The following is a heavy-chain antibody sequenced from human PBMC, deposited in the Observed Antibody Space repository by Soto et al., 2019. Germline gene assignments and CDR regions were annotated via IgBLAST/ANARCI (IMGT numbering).Heavy chain of an antibody. V-gene: IGHV3-53*01. Sequence: EVQLVESGGGLIQPGGSLGRSCAVSGFTVRANYMSWVRQAPGKGLEWVSVIYSGGTTYYADSVKGRFIISRDISKNTLYLQMNILRAEDTAVYYCHGYGYWGQGTLVTVSS. CDR3: HGYGY. D-gene: IGHD5-12*01. J-gene: IGHJ4*02. CDR1: GFTVRANY. CDR2: IYSGGTT.